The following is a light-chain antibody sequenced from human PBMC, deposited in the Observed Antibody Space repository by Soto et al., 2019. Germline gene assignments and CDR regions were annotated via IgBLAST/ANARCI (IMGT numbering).Light chain of an antibody. CDR3: ALYMGSGIWV. CDR1: SGSVSTSYY. J-gene: IGLJ3*02. V-gene: IGLV8-61*01. Sequence: QTVVTQEPAFSVSPARTVTLTCGLSSGSVSTSYYPSWYQQTPGQAPRTLIYSTNTRSSGVPDRFSGSILGNKAALSITGAQADDEAVYYCALYMGSGIWVFGGGTKLTVL. CDR2: STN.